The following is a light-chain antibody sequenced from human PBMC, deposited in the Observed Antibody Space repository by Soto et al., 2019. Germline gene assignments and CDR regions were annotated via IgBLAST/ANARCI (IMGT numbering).Light chain of an antibody. CDR2: EVV. V-gene: IGLV2-8*01. Sequence: QLVLTQPPSASGSPGQSVTISCTGTKSDIGVYDFVSWYQHHPGKAPRLIIYEVVQWPSGVPDRFSGSKSGNTASLTVSGLQAADEADYFCKSYAGSNTYVFGSGTKLTVL. J-gene: IGLJ1*01. CDR1: KSDIGVYDF. CDR3: KSYAGSNTYV.